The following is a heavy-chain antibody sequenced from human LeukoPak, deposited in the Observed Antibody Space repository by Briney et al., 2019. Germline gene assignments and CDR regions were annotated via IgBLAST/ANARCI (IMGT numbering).Heavy chain of an antibody. J-gene: IGHJ6*02. D-gene: IGHD3-10*01. CDR2: IRSNGNEK. V-gene: IGHV3-30*02. CDR3: AKDRDGSGSFKKRMDV. Sequence: GGSLRLSCAASGFNFRGYAMHWVRQAPGKGLEWVALIRSNGNEKFYLDAVQGRFTISRDNSENTLFLQMSSLRPEDTAVYYCAKDRDGSGSFKKRMDVWGQGTTVSVSS. CDR1: GFNFRGYA.